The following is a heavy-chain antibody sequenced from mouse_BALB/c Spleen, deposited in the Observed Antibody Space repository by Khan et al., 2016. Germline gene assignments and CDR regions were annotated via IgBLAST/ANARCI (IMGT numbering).Heavy chain of an antibody. CDR3: ASYGTTYYFDY. Sequence: QIQLVQSGPELKKPGETVKISCKASGYTFTNYGMNWVKQAPGKGLKWMGWINTNTGEPTYAEEFKGRFAFSLETSASTAYLQINNLKNEDTATYFCASYGTTYYFDYWGQGTTLTVSS. D-gene: IGHD2-1*01. J-gene: IGHJ2*01. CDR1: GYTFTNYG. V-gene: IGHV9-3*02. CDR2: INTNTGEP.